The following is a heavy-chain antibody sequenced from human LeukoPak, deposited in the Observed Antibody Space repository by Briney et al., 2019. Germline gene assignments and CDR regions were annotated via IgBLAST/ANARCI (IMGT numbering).Heavy chain of an antibody. CDR2: ISGSGSNT. V-gene: IGHV3-23*01. J-gene: IGHJ4*02. CDR3: AKDQRGYGRIVDY. D-gene: IGHD3-10*01. CDR1: GFTFSSYA. Sequence: PGGSLRLSCAASGFTFSSYAMSWVRQAPGKGLEWVSSISGSGSNTYYADSVKGRFTISRDNSKNILYLQMNSLRAEDTAIYYCAKDQRGYGRIVDYWGQGILVAVTS.